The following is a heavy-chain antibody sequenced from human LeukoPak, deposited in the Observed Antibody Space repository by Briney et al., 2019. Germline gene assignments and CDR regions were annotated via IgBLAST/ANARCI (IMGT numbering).Heavy chain of an antibody. CDR2: IKQGGSEK. CDR3: AKDDTAMVDYFDY. CDR1: GFRFSNYW. D-gene: IGHD5-18*01. J-gene: IGHJ4*02. V-gene: IGHV3-7*05. Sequence: GGSLRLSCAASGFRFSNYWMTWVRQAPGKGLEWVANIKQGGSEKQYVGSVKGRFTISRDNAKNSLYLQMNSLRAEDTAVYYCAKDDTAMVDYFDYWGQGTLVTVSS.